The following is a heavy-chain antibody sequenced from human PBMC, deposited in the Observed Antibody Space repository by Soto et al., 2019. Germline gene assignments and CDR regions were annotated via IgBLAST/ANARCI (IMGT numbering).Heavy chain of an antibody. CDR1: GCTFTGYY. J-gene: IGHJ5*02. CDR3: ARAVAAARTPTTWFDP. CDR2: INPNSGGT. Sequence: ASVKVSCKASGCTFTGYYMHWVRQAPGQGLEWMGWINPNSGGTNYAQKFQGWVTMTRDTSISTAYMELSRLRSDDTAVYYCARAVAAARTPTTWFDPWGQGTLVTVSS. V-gene: IGHV1-2*04. D-gene: IGHD6-13*01.